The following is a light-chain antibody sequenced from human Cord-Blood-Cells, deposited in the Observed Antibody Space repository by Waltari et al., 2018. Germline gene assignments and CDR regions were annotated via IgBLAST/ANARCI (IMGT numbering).Light chain of an antibody. Sequence: SYVLTQPPSVSVAPGKTARITCGGNNIGSKSVHWYQQKPGQAPVLGIYYDSDRPSGIPERVSGANSGNTATLTISRVEAGDEADYYCQVWDSSSDRLYVFGTGTKVTVL. J-gene: IGLJ1*01. CDR3: QVWDSSSDRLYV. CDR2: YDS. V-gene: IGLV3-21*04. CDR1: NIGSKS.